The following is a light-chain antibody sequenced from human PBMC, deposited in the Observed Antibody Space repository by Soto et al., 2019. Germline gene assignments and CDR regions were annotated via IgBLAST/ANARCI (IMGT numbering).Light chain of an antibody. CDR3: QQYGGSPLFT. CDR1: QGVTPAY. J-gene: IGKJ3*01. Sequence: EIVLTHSPGTLSLSPGERATLSCRASQGVTPAYLAWYQHKPGQAPRLLIYGASNRATGIPDRFSGSGSGTDFTLNISRLEPADFAVYSCQQYGGSPLFTFGPGTRVDFK. V-gene: IGKV3-20*01. CDR2: GAS.